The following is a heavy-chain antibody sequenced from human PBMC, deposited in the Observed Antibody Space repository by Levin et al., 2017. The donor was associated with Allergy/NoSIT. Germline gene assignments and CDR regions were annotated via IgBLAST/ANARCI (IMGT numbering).Heavy chain of an antibody. V-gene: IGHV3-21*01. J-gene: IGHJ4*02. CDR1: GFTFSNYN. CDR3: ARDPYSTSSDYYFDY. D-gene: IGHD6-6*01. CDR2: ISGSSSYI. Sequence: GESLKISCAASGFTFSNYNMNWVRQAPGKGLEWVSSISGSSSYIYYADSVKGRFTISRDNAKNSLYLQMNSLRAEDTAVYYCARDPYSTSSDYYFDYWGQGTLVTVSS.